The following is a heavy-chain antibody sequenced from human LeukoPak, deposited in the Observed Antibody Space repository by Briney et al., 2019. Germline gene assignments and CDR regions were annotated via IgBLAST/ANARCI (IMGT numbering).Heavy chain of an antibody. CDR3: ARVAVPATAMGTDH. Sequence: SETLSLTCTASGGSISSYYWSWIRQPAGNTLEWIGRIYTRGSTNYNPSLKSRVTISVDTSKNQFSLKLRSVTAADTAVYYCARVAVPATAMGTDHWGQGLVVTVAS. D-gene: IGHD2-2*01. J-gene: IGHJ4*02. V-gene: IGHV4-4*07. CDR1: GGSISSYY. CDR2: IYTRGST.